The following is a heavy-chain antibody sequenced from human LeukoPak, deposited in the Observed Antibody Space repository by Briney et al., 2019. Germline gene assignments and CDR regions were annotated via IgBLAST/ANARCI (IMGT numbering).Heavy chain of an antibody. CDR1: GDSVSSNSAA. CDR2: TYYRSKWYN. D-gene: IGHD5-12*01. V-gene: IGHV6-1*01. J-gene: IGHJ3*02. Sequence: PSQTLSLTCAISGDSVSSNSAAWNWIRQSPSRGLEWLGRTYYRSKWYNDYAVSVKSRITINPDTSKNQFSLQLNSVTPEDTAVYYCAREKYSDSKQTDAFDIWGQGTMVTVSS. CDR3: AREKYSDSKQTDAFDI.